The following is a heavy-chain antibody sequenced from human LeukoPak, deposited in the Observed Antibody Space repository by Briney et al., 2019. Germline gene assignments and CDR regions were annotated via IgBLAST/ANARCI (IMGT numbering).Heavy chain of an antibody. CDR2: ISAYNGNT. Sequence: ASVKVSCKASGYTFTSYGISWVRQVPGQGLEWMGWISAYNGNTNYAQKLQGRVTMTTDTSTSTAYMELRSLRSDDTAVYYCATDCSSTSCPKYYGMDVWGQGTTVTVSS. J-gene: IGHJ6*02. V-gene: IGHV1-18*01. D-gene: IGHD2-2*01. CDR3: ATDCSSTSCPKYYGMDV. CDR1: GYTFTSYG.